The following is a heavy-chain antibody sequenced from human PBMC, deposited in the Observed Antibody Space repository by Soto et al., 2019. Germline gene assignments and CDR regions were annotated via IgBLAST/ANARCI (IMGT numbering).Heavy chain of an antibody. CDR2: VSSTGGYT. CDR3: ARLRLGVNWDFDL. J-gene: IGHJ2*01. D-gene: IGHD1-26*01. Sequence: QMQLVESGGDLVKPGGSLRLSCAASGFNFGDYYMSWVRQAPGKGLAWVSFVSSTGGYTKYSDSVGGRFTVSRDNGKNSRHLQLNSLRVDDTAVYYCARLRLGVNWDFDLWGRGTLVTVSS. V-gene: IGHV3-11*06. CDR1: GFNFGDYY.